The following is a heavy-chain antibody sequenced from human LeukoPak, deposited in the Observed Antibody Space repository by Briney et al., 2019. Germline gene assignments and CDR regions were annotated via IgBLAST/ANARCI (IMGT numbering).Heavy chain of an antibody. CDR1: GFTFDDYT. V-gene: IGHV3-43*01. J-gene: IGHJ4*02. Sequence: GGSLRLSCAASGFTFDDYTMHWVRQAPGKGLEWVSLISWDGGSTYYADSVKGRFTISRDNAKNTLYLQMNGLRGDDTAVYFCARGGVDYWGQGTLVTVSS. D-gene: IGHD3-10*01. CDR3: ARGGVDY. CDR2: ISWDGGST.